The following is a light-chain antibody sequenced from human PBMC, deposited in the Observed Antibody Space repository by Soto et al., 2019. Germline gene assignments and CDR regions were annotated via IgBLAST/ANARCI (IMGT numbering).Light chain of an antibody. CDR2: AAS. CDR3: KKYNSAPWT. Sequence: DIQMTQSPSSLSASVGDRVTINCRESQGISNYLAWYQQKPGKVPKLLIYAASTLQSGVPSRFSGSGSGTDFTLTISSLQTEDVATYYCKKYNSAPWTFGKGTKVDIK. J-gene: IGKJ1*01. CDR1: QGISNY. V-gene: IGKV1-27*01.